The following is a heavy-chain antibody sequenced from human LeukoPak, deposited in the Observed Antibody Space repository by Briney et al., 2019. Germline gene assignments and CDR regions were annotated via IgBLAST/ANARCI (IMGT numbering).Heavy chain of an antibody. CDR2: INPNSGGT. Sequence: ASVKVSCKASGYTFTGYYMHWVRQAPGQGLEWMGWINPNSGGTNYAQKFQGWVTMTRDTSISTAYMELNRLRSDDTAVYYCARAGDIVVDAFDIWGQGTMVTVSS. J-gene: IGHJ3*02. CDR3: ARAGDIVVDAFDI. CDR1: GYTFTGYY. V-gene: IGHV1-2*04. D-gene: IGHD2-15*01.